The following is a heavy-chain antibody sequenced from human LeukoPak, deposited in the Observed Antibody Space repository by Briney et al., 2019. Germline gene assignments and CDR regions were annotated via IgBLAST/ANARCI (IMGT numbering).Heavy chain of an antibody. CDR2: INPSGGST. CDR1: GYTFTSYY. CDR3: ARAALSSRVLVVVVAAHFDY. Sequence: ASVKVSCKASGYTFTSYYMHWVRQAPGQGLEWMGIINPSGGSTSYAQKFQGRVTMTRDMSTSTVYMELSSLRSEDTAVYYCARAALSSRVLVVVVAAHFDYWGQGTLVTVSS. J-gene: IGHJ4*02. D-gene: IGHD2-15*01. V-gene: IGHV1-46*01.